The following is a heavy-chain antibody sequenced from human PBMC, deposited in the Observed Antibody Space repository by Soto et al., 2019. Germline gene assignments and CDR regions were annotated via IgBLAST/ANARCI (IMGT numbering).Heavy chain of an antibody. CDR2: ISGSGGST. CDR3: AKAGYCSSATCATRYYYMDV. J-gene: IGHJ6*03. V-gene: IGHV3-23*01. Sequence: GGSLRLSCAASGFTFSSYAMSWVRQAPGKGLGWVSAISGSGGSTYYADSVKGRFTISRDNSKNTLYLQMNSLRAEDTAVYYCAKAGYCSSATCATRYYYMDVWGKGTTVTVSS. D-gene: IGHD2-2*01. CDR1: GFTFSSYA.